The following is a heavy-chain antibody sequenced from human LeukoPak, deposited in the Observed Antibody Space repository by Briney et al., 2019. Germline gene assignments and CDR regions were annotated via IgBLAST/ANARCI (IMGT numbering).Heavy chain of an antibody. V-gene: IGHV4-4*07. J-gene: IGHJ4*02. CDR3: ARGGAHSGSQGFFDY. CDR1: GGSMNNYY. CDR2: IRSSGDI. Sequence: SETLSLTCSVSGGSMNNYYFNWIRQPAGKGLEWIGRIRSSGDIHYNPSLRSRLSMSLDTSKSQLSLNLSSVTAADTAVYYCARGGAHSGSQGFFDYWGQGTLVTVSS. D-gene: IGHD1-26*01.